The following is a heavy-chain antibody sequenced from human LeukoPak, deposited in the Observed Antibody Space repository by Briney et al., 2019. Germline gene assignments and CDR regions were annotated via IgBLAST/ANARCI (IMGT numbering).Heavy chain of an antibody. J-gene: IGHJ4*02. D-gene: IGHD5-24*01. Sequence: ASVKVSCKASGYTFTSYGISWVRQAPGQGLGWMGWISAYNGNTNYAQKFGGRVTMTTDTSTSTAYMELRSLRSDDTAVYYCASLKTDGYFDYWGQGTLVTVSS. V-gene: IGHV1-18*01. CDR3: ASLKTDGYFDY. CDR2: ISAYNGNT. CDR1: GYTFTSYG.